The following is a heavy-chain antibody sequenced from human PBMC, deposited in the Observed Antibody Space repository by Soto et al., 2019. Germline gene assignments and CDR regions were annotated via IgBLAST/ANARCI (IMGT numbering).Heavy chain of an antibody. CDR2: IYHSEST. V-gene: IGHV4-4*02. Sequence: QVQLQESGPGLVKPSGTLSLTCAVSGGSISTSNWWIWVRQPPGKGLEWIGEIYHSESTNYHPSLKRRVTVSVDKSKNQFALQLSSVTAADTAVYYCARSIAVAINWSAPLGQGTLVTVSS. D-gene: IGHD6-19*01. CDR3: ARSIAVAINWSAP. J-gene: IGHJ5*02. CDR1: GGSISTSNW.